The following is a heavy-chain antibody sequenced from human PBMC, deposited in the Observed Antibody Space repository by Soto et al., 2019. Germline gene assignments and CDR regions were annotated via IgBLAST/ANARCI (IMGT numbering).Heavy chain of an antibody. CDR3: ARRVYDFWSGYYSYYYYYMDV. CDR1: GYTFTSYD. V-gene: IGHV1-8*01. CDR2: MNPNSGNT. Sequence: RASVKVSCKASGYTFTSYDINWVRQATGQGLEWMGWMNPNSGNTGYAQKFQGRVTMTRNTSISTAYMELSSLRSEDTAVYYCARRVYDFWSGYYSYYYYYMDVWGKGTTVTVSS. D-gene: IGHD3-3*01. J-gene: IGHJ6*03.